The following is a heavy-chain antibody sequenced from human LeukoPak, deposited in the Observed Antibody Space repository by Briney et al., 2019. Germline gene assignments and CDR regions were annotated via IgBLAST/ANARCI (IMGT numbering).Heavy chain of an antibody. CDR2: IYNTGST. Sequence: SETLSLTCTVSGGSICGYYWSWIRQPPGKGLEWIGYIYNTGSTNYKSSLKSRVTMSLDTSKNQFSLRLNSVTAADTAVYYCASSYYDFWSDTYYFEYWGQGTLVTVSS. CDR3: ASSYYDFWSDTYYFEY. V-gene: IGHV4-59*01. D-gene: IGHD3-3*01. CDR1: GGSICGYY. J-gene: IGHJ4*02.